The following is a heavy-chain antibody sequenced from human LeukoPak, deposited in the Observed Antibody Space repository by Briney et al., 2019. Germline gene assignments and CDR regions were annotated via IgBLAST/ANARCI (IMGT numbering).Heavy chain of an antibody. V-gene: IGHV3-30*02. J-gene: IGHJ4*02. Sequence: GGSLRLSCAASGFIFSTYGVHWVRQAPGKGLEWVAFIRNDGSDKYYAVSVKGRFTISRDNSKNTLYLQMNSLRAEDTALYYCAKDRAFGQFLWGNDYWGQGTLVTVSS. CDR2: IRNDGSDK. D-gene: IGHD3-10*01. CDR3: AKDRAFGQFLWGNDY. CDR1: GFIFSTYG.